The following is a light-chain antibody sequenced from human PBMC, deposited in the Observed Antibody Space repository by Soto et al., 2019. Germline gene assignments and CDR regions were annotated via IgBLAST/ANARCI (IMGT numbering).Light chain of an antibody. CDR1: SSNIGAGYD. CDR2: NNN. CDR3: QSYDSSLSGYV. Sequence: VLTQPPSVSGAPGQRVTISCIGSSSNIGAGYDVHWYQQLPGTAPKLLIYNNNNRPSGVPDRFSGSRSGTSASLAITGLQAEDEADYYCQSYDSSLSGYVFGTGTKVTVL. V-gene: IGLV1-40*01. J-gene: IGLJ1*01.